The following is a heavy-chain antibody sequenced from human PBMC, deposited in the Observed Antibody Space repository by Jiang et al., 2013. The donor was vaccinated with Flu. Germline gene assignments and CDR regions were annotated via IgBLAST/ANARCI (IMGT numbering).Heavy chain of an antibody. D-gene: IGHD3-10*01. J-gene: IGHJ4*02. V-gene: IGHV4-59*08. CDR2: IYSSGST. CDR3: ARRITMVRGVIITGNYFDY. Sequence: GLVKPSETLSLTCSVSGGSISNYYWSWIRQPPGKGLEWIGYIYSSGSTNYNPSLKSRVAISVDTSKNQFSLKLSSVTAADTAVYYCARRITMVRGVIITGNYFDYWGQGTLVTVSS. CDR1: GGSISNYY.